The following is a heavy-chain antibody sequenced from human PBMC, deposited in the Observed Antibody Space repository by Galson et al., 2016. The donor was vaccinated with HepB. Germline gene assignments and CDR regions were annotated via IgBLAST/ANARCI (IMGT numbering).Heavy chain of an antibody. CDR3: AKDRGFGSYRFGAFDI. D-gene: IGHD1-26*01. V-gene: IGHV3-23*01. Sequence: SLRLSCAASGFAFSSHAMSWVRQAPGKGLEWVSFISGGGDSTYFAESVKGRFTISRDNSENTVYLRMNRLRAEDTAVYYCAKDRGFGSYRFGAFDIWGQGTIVTVSS. J-gene: IGHJ3*02. CDR1: GFAFSSHA. CDR2: ISGGGDST.